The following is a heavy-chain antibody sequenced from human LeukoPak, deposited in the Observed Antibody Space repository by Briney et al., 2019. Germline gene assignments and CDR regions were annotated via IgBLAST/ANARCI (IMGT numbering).Heavy chain of an antibody. J-gene: IGHJ4*02. CDR2: INSDGSNT. Sequence: GGSLRLSCAAFGFTFSSYWMHWVRQAPGKGLVWVSRINSDGSNTNYADSVKGRFTISRDNAKNALYLQMNSLRAEDTAVYYCAKDLHYGSADYWGQGTLVTVSS. CDR1: GFTFSSYW. D-gene: IGHD3-10*01. CDR3: AKDLHYGSADY. V-gene: IGHV3-74*01.